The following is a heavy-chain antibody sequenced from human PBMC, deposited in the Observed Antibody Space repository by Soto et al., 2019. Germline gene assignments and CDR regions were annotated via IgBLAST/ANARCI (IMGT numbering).Heavy chain of an antibody. Sequence: ASVKVSCKASGYTFTSYGISWVRQAPGQGLEWMGWISAYNGNTNYAQRLQGRVTMTTDTSTSTAYMELRSLRSDDTAVYYCARDRYMRYCSSTSCYSLAFDIWGQGTMVTVSS. V-gene: IGHV1-18*01. CDR1: GYTFTSYG. J-gene: IGHJ3*02. CDR2: ISAYNGNT. CDR3: ARDRYMRYCSSTSCYSLAFDI. D-gene: IGHD2-2*01.